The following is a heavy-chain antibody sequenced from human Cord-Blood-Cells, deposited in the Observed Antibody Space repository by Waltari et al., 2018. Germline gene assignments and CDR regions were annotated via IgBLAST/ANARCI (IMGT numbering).Heavy chain of an antibody. J-gene: IGHJ6*02. CDR1: GYSFTSYW. V-gene: IGHV5-51*03. D-gene: IGHD6-6*01. CDR2: IYPGDSDT. Sequence: EVQLVQCGAEVKKPGGSLRISRKGSGYSFTSYWIGCVRTLPGKGREWMGIIYPGDSDTRYSPSVQGQVTISADKSISTAYLQWSSLKASDTAMYYCARLPPAYSSSSYYYYGMDVWGQGTTVTVSS. CDR3: ARLPPAYSSSSYYYYGMDV.